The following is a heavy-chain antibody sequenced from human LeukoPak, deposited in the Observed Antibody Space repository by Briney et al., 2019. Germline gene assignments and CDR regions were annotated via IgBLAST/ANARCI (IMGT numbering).Heavy chain of an antibody. J-gene: IGHJ5*02. CDR1: GFTFDDYA. CDR3: AKGPRSSTSYNWFDP. V-gene: IGHV3-9*01. D-gene: IGHD2-2*01. Sequence: GGSLRLSCAASGFTFDDYAMHWVRQAPGKGLEWVSGISWNSGSIGYADSVKGRFTIPRDNAKNSLYLQMNSLRAEDTALYYCAKGPRSSTSYNWFDPWGQGTLVTVSS. CDR2: ISWNSGSI.